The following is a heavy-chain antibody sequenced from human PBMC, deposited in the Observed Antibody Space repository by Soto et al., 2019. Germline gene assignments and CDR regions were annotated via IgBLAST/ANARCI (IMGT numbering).Heavy chain of an antibody. CDR1: GFTFSSYA. CDR3: FLKSPPWPMVPAEIGTD. Sequence: GGSLRLSCAASGFTFSSYAIHWVRQAPGKGLEWVAVISYDGSNKYYADSVKGRFTISRDNSKNTLYLQMNSLRAEDTAVYYCFLKSPPWPMVPAEIGTDWGQGTLVNVSS. V-gene: IGHV3-30-3*01. D-gene: IGHD2-2*01. CDR2: ISYDGSNK. J-gene: IGHJ4*02.